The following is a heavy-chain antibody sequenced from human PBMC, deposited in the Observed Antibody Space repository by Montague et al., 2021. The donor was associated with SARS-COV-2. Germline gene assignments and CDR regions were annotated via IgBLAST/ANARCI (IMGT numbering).Heavy chain of an antibody. J-gene: IGHJ6*02. V-gene: IGHV3-7*01. CDR2: IKPDESEK. CDR3: AKNGGAHGLDV. Sequence: SLSLSCAASGFTFSNIWMSWVRQAPGKGLEWVANIKPDESEKNYVGSVKGRFSISRDNAKNSLYLQMDNLRAEDTAIYYCAKNGGAHGLDVWGQGTSVSVSS. D-gene: IGHD4-23*01. CDR1: GFTFSNIW.